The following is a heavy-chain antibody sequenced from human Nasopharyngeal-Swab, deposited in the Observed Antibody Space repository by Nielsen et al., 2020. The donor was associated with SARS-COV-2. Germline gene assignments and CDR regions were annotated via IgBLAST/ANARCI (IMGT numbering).Heavy chain of an antibody. CDR1: GFTFDDYT. Sequence: LRLSCAASGFTFDDYTMHWVRQPPGKGLEWVSGISWNSRSIGYADSVKGRFTISRDNAKNSLYLQMNSLRAEDTALYYCAKDPYGSGTWDGWGQGTLVTVSS. V-gene: IGHV3-9*01. CDR2: ISWNSRSI. D-gene: IGHD3-10*01. CDR3: AKDPYGSGTWDG. J-gene: IGHJ4*02.